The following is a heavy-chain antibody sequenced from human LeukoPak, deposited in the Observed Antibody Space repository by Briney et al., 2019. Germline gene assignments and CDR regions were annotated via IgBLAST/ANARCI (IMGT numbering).Heavy chain of an antibody. Sequence: GGSLRLSCAASGFTFSSYAMSWVRQAPGEGLEWGSAISGSGGSTYYADSVKGRFTISRDNSKNTLYLQMNSLRAEDTAVYYCAKKVGSGWYSYYFDYWGQGTLVTVSS. J-gene: IGHJ4*02. CDR2: ISGSGGST. V-gene: IGHV3-23*01. D-gene: IGHD6-19*01. CDR1: GFTFSSYA. CDR3: AKKVGSGWYSYYFDY.